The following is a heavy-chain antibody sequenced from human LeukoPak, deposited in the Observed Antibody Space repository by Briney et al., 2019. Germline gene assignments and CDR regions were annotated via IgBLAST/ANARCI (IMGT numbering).Heavy chain of an antibody. CDR2: IIPILGIA. D-gene: IGHD2-21*01. CDR1: GGTFNSYT. Sequence: ASVKVSCKASGGTFNSYTISWVRQAPGQGLEWMGRIIPILGIANYAQKFQGRVTITADKSTSTAYMELSSLRSEDTAVYYCARVGVIYYFEDWGQVTLVTVSS. CDR3: ARVGVIYYFED. V-gene: IGHV1-69*02. J-gene: IGHJ4*02.